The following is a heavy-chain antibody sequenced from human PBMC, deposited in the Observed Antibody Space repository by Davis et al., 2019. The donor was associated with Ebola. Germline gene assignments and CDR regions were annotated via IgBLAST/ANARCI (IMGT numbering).Heavy chain of an antibody. V-gene: IGHV3-21*01. CDR1: GFTFSNNW. J-gene: IGHJ4*02. CDR2: ISGSGTYT. CDR3: ARTFTGSYPRRIDY. D-gene: IGHD1-26*01. Sequence: GESLKISCTVSGFTFSNNWMNWVRQAPGKGLEWVSTISGSGTYTYYADSVKGRFTISRDNAKNSLYLQMNSLRAEDTAVYYCARTFTGSYPRRIDYWGQGTLVSVSS.